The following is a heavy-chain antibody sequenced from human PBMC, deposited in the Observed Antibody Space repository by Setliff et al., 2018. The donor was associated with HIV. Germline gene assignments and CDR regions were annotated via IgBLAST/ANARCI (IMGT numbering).Heavy chain of an antibody. D-gene: IGHD3-3*01. V-gene: IGHV4-59*08. J-gene: IGHJ4*02. Sequence: ETLSLTCSVFGGSLSSYYWSWIRQPPGKGLEWIGYIHHSGTTNYNPSLKSRVTMSVDTSKNQFSLKLSSVTAADTAVYYCASYNFWSGYSNYWGQGALVTVSS. CDR1: GGSLSSYY. CDR3: ASYNFWSGYSNY. CDR2: IHHSGTT.